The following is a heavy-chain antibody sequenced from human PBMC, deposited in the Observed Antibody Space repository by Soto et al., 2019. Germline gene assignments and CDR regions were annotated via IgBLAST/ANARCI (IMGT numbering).Heavy chain of an antibody. J-gene: IGHJ4*02. D-gene: IGHD3-16*01. CDR3: AKGRGSPYYFDY. Sequence: GGSLRLSCAASGFTFSSYTMNWVRQAPGKGLEWVSAISGSGGSTNYADSVKGRFTISRDNSKNTLSLQMNSLRAEDTAVYYCAKGRGSPYYFDYWGQGTLVTVSS. CDR1: GFTFSSYT. V-gene: IGHV3-23*01. CDR2: ISGSGGST.